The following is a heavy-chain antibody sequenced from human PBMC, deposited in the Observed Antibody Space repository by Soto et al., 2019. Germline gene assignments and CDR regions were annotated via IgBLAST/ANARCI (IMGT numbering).Heavy chain of an antibody. V-gene: IGHV1-18*04. Sequence: QVQLIQSGPEVKRPGASVKLPCKASGYTFADYGIIWVRQAPGQGLEWVAWIASNTGNTDYARNLRGRVTVTTDTYTNTAFLDLRSLTSDDTAFYYCARVDDDIWGPYLSGQYWGQGTLVTVSS. D-gene: IGHD3-16*02. CDR2: IASNTGNT. J-gene: IGHJ4*02. CDR3: ARVDDDIWGPYLSGQY. CDR1: GYTFADYG.